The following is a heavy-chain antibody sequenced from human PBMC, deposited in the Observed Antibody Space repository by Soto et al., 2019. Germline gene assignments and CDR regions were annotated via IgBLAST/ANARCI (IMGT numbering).Heavy chain of an antibody. CDR1: GYTFTSYA. CDR3: ARGGSSSSWFDP. D-gene: IGHD6-6*01. Sequence: ASVKVSCKASGYTFTSYAMHWVRQAPGQRLEWMGWINAGNGNTKYSQKFQGRVTITRDTSASTAYMELSSLRSEDTAVYYCARGGSSSSWFDPWGQGTLVTVSS. CDR2: INAGNGNT. J-gene: IGHJ5*02. V-gene: IGHV1-3*01.